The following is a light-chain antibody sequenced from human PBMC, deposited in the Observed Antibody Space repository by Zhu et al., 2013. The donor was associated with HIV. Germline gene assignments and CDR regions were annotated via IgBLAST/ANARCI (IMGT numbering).Light chain of an antibody. J-gene: IGKJ4*01. V-gene: IGKV3-20*01. CDR2: GAS. CDR3: QQYGSSPLT. CDR1: QSVRSSF. Sequence: EIVLTQSPGTLSLSPGERATLSCRASQSVRSSFLAWYQQKPGQAPRLLIYGASTRATGIPDRFSGSGSGTDFTVTISRLEPADFAVYYCQQYGSSPLTFGGGTTLELK.